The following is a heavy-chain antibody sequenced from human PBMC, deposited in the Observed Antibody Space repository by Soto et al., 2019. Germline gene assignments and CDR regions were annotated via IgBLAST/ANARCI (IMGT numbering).Heavy chain of an antibody. D-gene: IGHD6-19*01. CDR1: GGSISSYY. CDR3: ARLGYSSGWFQFDY. V-gene: IGHV4-39*01. CDR2: IYYSGST. Sequence: SETLSLTCTVSGGSISSYYWGWIRQPPGKGLERIGSIYYSGSTYYNPSLKSRVTISVDTSKNQFSLKLSSVTAADTVVYYCARLGYSSGWFQFDYWGQGTLVTVS. J-gene: IGHJ4*02.